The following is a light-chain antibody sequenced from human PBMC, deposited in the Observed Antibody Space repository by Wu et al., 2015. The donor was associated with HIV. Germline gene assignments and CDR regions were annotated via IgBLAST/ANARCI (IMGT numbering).Light chain of an antibody. CDR2: GAS. CDR1: QSITNNY. Sequence: EIVLRQSPGTLSLSPGERATFSCRASQSITNNYFAWFQQRPGQAPRLLIYGASSRATGIPDRFRGSGSGTDFTLTITRLEPEDFAVYYCQQYETSITFGQGTQLDIK. J-gene: IGKJ5*01. V-gene: IGKV3-20*01. CDR3: QQYETSIT.